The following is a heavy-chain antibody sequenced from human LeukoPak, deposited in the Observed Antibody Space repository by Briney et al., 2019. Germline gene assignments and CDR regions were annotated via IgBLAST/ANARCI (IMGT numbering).Heavy chain of an antibody. CDR1: GFTFSSYG. Sequence: GGSLRLSCAASGFTFSSYGMHWVRQAPGKGLEWVAVIWYDGSNKYYADSVKGRITISRDNSKSTLYVQMDSLRTEDTAVYYCAKARGSGFQRGDAFDMWGQGTRVTVSS. V-gene: IGHV3-30*02. CDR3: AKARGSGFQRGDAFDM. CDR2: IWYDGSNK. D-gene: IGHD6-19*01. J-gene: IGHJ3*02.